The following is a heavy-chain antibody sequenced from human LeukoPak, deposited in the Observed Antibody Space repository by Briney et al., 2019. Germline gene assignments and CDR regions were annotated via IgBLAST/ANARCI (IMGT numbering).Heavy chain of an antibody. D-gene: IGHD4-17*01. CDR2: IKQDGSEK. CDR1: GFTFSSYW. Sequence: GGSLRLSCAASGFTFSSYWMSWVRQAPGKGLEWVANIKQDGSEKHCVDSVKGRFTISRDNAKNSLYLQMNSLRAEDTAVYYCARSPTVTIFDYWGQGTLVTVSS. J-gene: IGHJ4*02. V-gene: IGHV3-7*01. CDR3: ARSPTVTIFDY.